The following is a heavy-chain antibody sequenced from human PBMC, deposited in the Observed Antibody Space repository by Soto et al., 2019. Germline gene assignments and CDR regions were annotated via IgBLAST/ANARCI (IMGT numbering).Heavy chain of an antibody. CDR1: GYSFTSYW. D-gene: IGHD3-3*01. CDR2: IYPGDSDT. V-gene: IGHV5-51*01. J-gene: IGHJ6*03. Sequence: GESLKISCKGSGYSFTSYWIGWVRQMPGKGLEWMGIIYPGDSDTRYSPSFQGQVTISADKSISTAYLQWSSLKASDTAMYYCAGSSPIFGDYYYYMDVWGKGTTVTVSS. CDR3: AGSSPIFGDYYYYMDV.